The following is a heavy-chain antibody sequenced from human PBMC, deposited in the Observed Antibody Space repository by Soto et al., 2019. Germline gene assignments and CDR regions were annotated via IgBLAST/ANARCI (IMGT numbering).Heavy chain of an antibody. J-gene: IGHJ6*02. CDR3: ARVLVRGVGRYYYYYYGMDV. CDR1: GGSISSSNW. Sequence: SEILSLTCAVSGGSISSSNWWSWVRQPPGKGLEWIGEIYHSGSTNYNPSLKSRVTISVDKSKNQFSLKLSSVTAADTAVYYCARVLVRGVGRYYYYYYGMDVWGQGTTVTVSS. D-gene: IGHD3-10*01. V-gene: IGHV4-4*02. CDR2: IYHSGST.